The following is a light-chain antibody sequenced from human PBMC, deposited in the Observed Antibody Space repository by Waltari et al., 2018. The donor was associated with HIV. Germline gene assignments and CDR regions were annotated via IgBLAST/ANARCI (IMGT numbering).Light chain of an antibody. CDR1: QSLLHSNGYNY. Sequence: DIVMTQSPLSLPVTPGEPASISCRSSQSLLHSNGYNYLDWYLQKPGQSPQLLIYLGSNRASGVPDRFSGSGSGTDFTLKISRVEAEDVGVYYCMQALQTPITLGPGTKVDIK. CDR3: MQALQTPIT. CDR2: LGS. V-gene: IGKV2-28*01. J-gene: IGKJ3*01.